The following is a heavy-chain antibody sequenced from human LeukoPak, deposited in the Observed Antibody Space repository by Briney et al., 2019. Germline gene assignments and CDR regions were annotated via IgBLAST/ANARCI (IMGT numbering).Heavy chain of an antibody. CDR1: GFTFSSYA. CDR3: ARDGQDRLFDY. Sequence: GGSLRLSCAASGFTFSSYAMPWVRQAPGKGLEYVSAISSNGGSTYYANSVKGRFTISRDNSKNTLYLQMGSLRAEDMAVYYCARDGQDRLFDYWGQGTLVTVSS. CDR2: ISSNGGST. V-gene: IGHV3-64*01. J-gene: IGHJ4*02.